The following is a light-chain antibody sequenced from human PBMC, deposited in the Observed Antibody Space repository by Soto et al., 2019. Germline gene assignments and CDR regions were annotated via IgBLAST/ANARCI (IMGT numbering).Light chain of an antibody. V-gene: IGKV1-5*01. J-gene: IGKJ5*01. CDR3: QKYNSY. CDR2: NAS. CDR1: QSIGSW. Sequence: DFPMTQSPSTLSASVGDKVTMTCRASQSIGSWLAWYQQKPGQAPKVLIYNASSLESGVPSRFSGSGSGTEFTLTIISRQPDGFATYYCQKYNSYFGQGTRLEIK.